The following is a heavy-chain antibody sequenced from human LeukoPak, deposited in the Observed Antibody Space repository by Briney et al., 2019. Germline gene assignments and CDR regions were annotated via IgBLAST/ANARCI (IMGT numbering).Heavy chain of an antibody. CDR2: IYYSGST. V-gene: IGHV4-61*08. D-gene: IGHD3-3*01. Sequence: SETLSLTCTVSGGSISSGGYYWSWIRQHPGKGLEWIGYIYYSGSTNYNPSLKSRVTISVDTSKNQFSLKLSSVTAADTAVYYCASYDFWSGYIYWGQGTLVTVSS. CDR1: GGSISSGGYY. CDR3: ASYDFWSGYIY. J-gene: IGHJ4*02.